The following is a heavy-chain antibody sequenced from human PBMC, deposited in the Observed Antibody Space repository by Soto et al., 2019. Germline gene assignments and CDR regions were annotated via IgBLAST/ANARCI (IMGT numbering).Heavy chain of an antibody. CDR2: ISSSSSTI. D-gene: IGHD2-2*01. CDR1: GFTFSSYS. Sequence: EVQLVESGGGLVQPGGSLRLSCAASGFTFSSYSMNWVRQAPGKGLEWVSYISSSSSTIYYADSVKGRFTSADSVEGRFNSADSVEGRFTISRDNAKNSLYLQMNSLRAEDTAVYYCARIRGRCSSTSCPAGDAFDIWGQGTMVTGSS. CDR3: ARIRGRCSSTSCPAGDAFDI. V-gene: IGHV3-48*01. J-gene: IGHJ3*02.